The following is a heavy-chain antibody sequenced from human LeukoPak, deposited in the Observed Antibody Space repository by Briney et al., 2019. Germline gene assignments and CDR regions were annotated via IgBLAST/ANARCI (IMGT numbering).Heavy chain of an antibody. CDR3: AGTLQHSSGWYYFDY. CDR1: GYTFTSYD. Sequence: ASVKVSCKASGYTFTSYDINWVRQATGQGLEWMGWMNPNSGNTGYAQKFQGRVTMTRNTSISTAYMELSSLRSEDTAVYYCAGTLQHSSGWYYFDYWGQGTLVTVSS. V-gene: IGHV1-8*01. CDR2: MNPNSGNT. D-gene: IGHD6-19*01. J-gene: IGHJ4*02.